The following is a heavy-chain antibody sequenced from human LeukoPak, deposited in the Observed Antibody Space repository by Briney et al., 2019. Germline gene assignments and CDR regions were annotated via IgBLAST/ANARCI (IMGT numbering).Heavy chain of an antibody. CDR1: GGSFSGYY. CDR3: ARGGEYYDFWSGYYIPRFDY. Sequence: PSETLSLTCAVYGGSFSGYYWSWLRQPPGKGLEWIGEINHSGSTNYNPSLKSRVTISVDTSKNQFSLKLSSVTAADTAVYYCARGGEYYDFWSGYYIPRFDYWGQGTLVTVSS. CDR2: INHSGST. D-gene: IGHD3-3*01. V-gene: IGHV4-34*01. J-gene: IGHJ4*02.